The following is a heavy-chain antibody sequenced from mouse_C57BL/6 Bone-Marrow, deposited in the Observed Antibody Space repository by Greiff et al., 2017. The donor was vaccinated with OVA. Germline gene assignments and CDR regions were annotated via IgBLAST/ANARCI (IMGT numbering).Heavy chain of an antibody. J-gene: IGHJ4*01. CDR2: IDPETGGT. Sequence: VQVVESGAELVRPGASVTLSCKASGYTFTDYEMHWVKQTPVHGLEWIGAIDPETGGTAYNQKFKGKAILTADKSSSTAYMELRSLTSEDSAVYYCARGSSNCYEMDYGGQGTAVTVSS. V-gene: IGHV1-15*01. CDR1: GYTFTDYE. CDR3: ARGSSNCYEMDY. D-gene: IGHD2-5*01.